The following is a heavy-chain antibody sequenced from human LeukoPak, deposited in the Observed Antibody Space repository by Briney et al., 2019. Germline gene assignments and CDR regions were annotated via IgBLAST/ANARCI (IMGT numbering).Heavy chain of an antibody. J-gene: IGHJ5*02. V-gene: IGHV4-4*07. Sequence: SETLSLTCTVSGGSTSSYYWSWIRQSAGKGLEWIGRIYVSGSTTYNPSLNSRVTMSLDTSTNQFSLKLRSVTAADTTVYYCAGDSGTTGEVKFDPWGQGTLVSVSS. CDR2: IYVSGST. CDR3: AGDSGTTGEVKFDP. D-gene: IGHD3-10*01. CDR1: GGSTSSYY.